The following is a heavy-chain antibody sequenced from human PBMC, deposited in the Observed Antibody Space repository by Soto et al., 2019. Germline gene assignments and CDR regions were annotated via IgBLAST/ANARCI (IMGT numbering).Heavy chain of an antibody. V-gene: IGHV3-15*01. Sequence: EVQLVESGGGLVKPGGSLRLSCAASGFTFSNAWMSWVRQAPGKGLEWVGRIKSKTDGGTTDYAAPVKGRFTISRDDSKNQLYLQMNSLKTEDTAVYYCTGLRYFDWPGGHYYYYMDVWGKGTTVTVSS. CDR3: TGLRYFDWPGGHYYYYMDV. CDR2: IKSKTDGGTT. D-gene: IGHD3-9*01. CDR1: GFTFSNAW. J-gene: IGHJ6*03.